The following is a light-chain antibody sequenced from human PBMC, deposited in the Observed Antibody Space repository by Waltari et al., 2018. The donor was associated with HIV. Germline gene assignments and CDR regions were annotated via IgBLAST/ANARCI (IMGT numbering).Light chain of an antibody. CDR3: SSYTTSSGI. CDR1: SSDVGGYNY. CDR2: DVS. Sequence: QSALTQPASVSGSPGQSITISCTRTSSDVGGYNYVSWYQQHPGKAPKLMIYDVSKRPSGVSNRFSGSKSGNTASLTISGLQAEDEADYYCSSYTTSSGIFGTGTKVTVL. J-gene: IGLJ1*01. V-gene: IGLV2-14*01.